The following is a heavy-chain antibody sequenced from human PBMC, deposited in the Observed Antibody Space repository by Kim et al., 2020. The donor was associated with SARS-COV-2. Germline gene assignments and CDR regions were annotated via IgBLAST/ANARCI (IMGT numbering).Heavy chain of an antibody. V-gene: IGHV3-43*02. CDR3: VWRWDY. CDR1: GFTFDDYA. CDR2: ISGDGGST. J-gene: IGHJ4*02. D-gene: IGHD2-15*01. Sequence: GGSLRLSCAASGFTFDDYAMHWVRQAPGKGLEWVSLISGDGGSTYYADSVKGRFTISRDNSKNSLYLQMNSLRTEDTALYYCVWRWDYWGQGTLVTVSS.